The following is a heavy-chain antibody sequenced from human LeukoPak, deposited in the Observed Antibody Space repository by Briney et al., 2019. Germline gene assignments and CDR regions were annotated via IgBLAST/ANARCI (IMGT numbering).Heavy chain of an antibody. CDR1: GGSISSSSYY. CDR3: ARGGRRVAGAAYFDY. Sequence: PSETLSLTCTVSGGSISSSSYYWGWIRQPPGKGLEWVGSMYYSGSTYYNPSLKSRVSISVDTSKNQFSLKLSSVTAADTAVYYCARGGRRVAGAAYFDYWGQGTLVTVSS. D-gene: IGHD6-19*01. J-gene: IGHJ4*02. V-gene: IGHV4-39*01. CDR2: MYYSGST.